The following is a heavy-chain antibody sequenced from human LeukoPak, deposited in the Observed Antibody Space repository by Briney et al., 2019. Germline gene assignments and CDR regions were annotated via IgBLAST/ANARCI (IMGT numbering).Heavy chain of an antibody. J-gene: IGHJ3*02. CDR3: AREAVPGGRGDTFDI. CDR2: ISGSGSNI. Sequence: GGSLRLSCAASGFTFSSFEMNWVRQAPGKGLEWVSYISGSGSNIHYAESVKGRFTISRDNAKNSLSLQMNSLRAEDTAIYYCAREAVPGGRGDTFDIWGQGTMVTVSS. D-gene: IGHD6-19*01. V-gene: IGHV3-48*03. CDR1: GFTFSSFE.